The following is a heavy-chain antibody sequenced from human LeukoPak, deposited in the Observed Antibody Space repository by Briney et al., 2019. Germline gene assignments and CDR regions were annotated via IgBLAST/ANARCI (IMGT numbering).Heavy chain of an antibody. CDR2: ISSSGSTI. J-gene: IGHJ4*02. D-gene: IGHD3-10*01. V-gene: IGHV3-48*03. CDR1: GFTFSSYE. Sequence: GGSLRLSCAASGFTFSSYEMNWVRQAPGKGLEWVSYISSSGSTIYYQDSVKRRFTISRDNAKNSLYLQMNSLRAEDTAVYYCASFKGGFGELLAYFDYWGQGTLVTVSS. CDR3: ASFKGGFGELLAYFDY.